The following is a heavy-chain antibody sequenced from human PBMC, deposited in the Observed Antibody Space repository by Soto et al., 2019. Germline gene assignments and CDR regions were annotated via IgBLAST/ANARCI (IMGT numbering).Heavy chain of an antibody. J-gene: IGHJ4*02. V-gene: IGHV4-30-4*01. Sequence: QVQLQEAGPGLMKPSQTLSLTCSVSGGSINSGDYYWSWIRQSPGKGLEWIGYIYYSGSTYYNPSLQPRSTISIDTSKMQFFLDVDSVTAADTAVYYCARLYTGYEASDYWGQGTLVTVSS. CDR2: IYYSGST. CDR1: GGSINSGDYY. CDR3: ARLYTGYEASDY. D-gene: IGHD5-12*01.